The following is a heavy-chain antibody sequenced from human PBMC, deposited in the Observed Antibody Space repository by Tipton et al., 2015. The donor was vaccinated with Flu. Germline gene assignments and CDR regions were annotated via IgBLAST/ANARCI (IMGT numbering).Heavy chain of an antibody. CDR3: ARASGIAAAGTKYFDL. D-gene: IGHD6-13*01. V-gene: IGHV4-34*01. CDR2: INHSGST. Sequence: TLSLTYAVYGGSFSGYYWSWIRQPPGKGLEWIGEINHSGSTNYNPSLKSRVTISVDTSKNQFSLKLSSVTAADTAVYYCARASGIAAAGTKYFDLWGRGTLVTVSS. CDR1: GGSFSGYY. J-gene: IGHJ2*01.